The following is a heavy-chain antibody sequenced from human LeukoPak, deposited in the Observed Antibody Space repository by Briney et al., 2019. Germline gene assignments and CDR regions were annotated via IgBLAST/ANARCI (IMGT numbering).Heavy chain of an antibody. CDR3: ARTWTPTMIVVVNFQFNAFDI. Sequence: GGSLRLSCAASGFTFSSYAMSWVRQAPGKGLEWVSGISSSGGSTVYADSVKGRFTISRDNAKNSLYLQMNSLRAEDTAVYYCARTWTPTMIVVVNFQFNAFDIWGQGIMVTVSS. V-gene: IGHV3-23*01. CDR2: ISSSGGST. J-gene: IGHJ3*02. CDR1: GFTFSSYA. D-gene: IGHD3-22*01.